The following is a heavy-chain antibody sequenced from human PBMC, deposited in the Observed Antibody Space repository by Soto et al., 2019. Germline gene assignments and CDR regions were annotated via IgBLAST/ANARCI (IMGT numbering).Heavy chain of an antibody. CDR1: GFTFSSYW. CDR3: ARDGDHRHYYYYYYMDV. D-gene: IGHD7-27*01. CDR2: IKQDGSEK. J-gene: IGHJ6*03. V-gene: IGHV3-7*01. Sequence: EVQLVESGGGLVQPGGSLRLSCAASGFTFSSYWMSWVRQAPGKGLEWVANIKQDGSEKYYVDSVKGRFTISRDNAKNSLYLQMNSLRAEDTAVYYCARDGDHRHYYYYYYMDVWGKGTTVTVSS.